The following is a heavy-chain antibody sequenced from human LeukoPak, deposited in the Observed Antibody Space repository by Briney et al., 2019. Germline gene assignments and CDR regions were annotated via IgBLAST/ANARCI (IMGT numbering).Heavy chain of an antibody. Sequence: SETLSLTCTVSGYSISSGYYWGWIRQPPGKGLEWIGSIYHSGSTYYNPSLKSRVTMSVDTSKNQFSLNLSSVTAADTAVYYCARVGDYALKGWGQGTLVTVSS. CDR1: GYSISSGYY. V-gene: IGHV4-38-2*02. CDR3: ARVGDYALKG. J-gene: IGHJ4*02. CDR2: IYHSGST. D-gene: IGHD3-16*01.